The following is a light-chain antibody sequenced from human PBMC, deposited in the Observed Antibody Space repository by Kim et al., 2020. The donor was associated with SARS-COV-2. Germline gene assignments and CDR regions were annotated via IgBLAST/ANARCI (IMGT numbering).Light chain of an antibody. CDR1: SSNIGSNY. J-gene: IGLJ3*02. CDR2: SNN. Sequence: ELTQPPSASGTPGQRVTISCSGSSSNIGSNYVYWYQQLPGTAPKLLIYSNNQRPSGVPDRFSGSKSGTSASLAISGLRSEDEADYYCAAWDDSLSGWVFGGGTKVTVL. CDR3: AAWDDSLSGWV. V-gene: IGLV1-47*02.